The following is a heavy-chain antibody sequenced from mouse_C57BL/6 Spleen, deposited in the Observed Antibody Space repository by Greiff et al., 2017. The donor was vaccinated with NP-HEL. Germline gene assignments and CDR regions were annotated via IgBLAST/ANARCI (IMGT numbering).Heavy chain of an antibody. CDR2: INPNYGTT. D-gene: IGHD1-1*01. J-gene: IGHJ3*01. CDR3: ARHYGSSWGFAY. Sequence: VQLKESGPELVKPGASVKISCKASGYSFTDYNMNWVKQSNGKSLEWLGVINPNYGTTSYNQKFKGKATLTVDQSSSTAYMQLNSLTSDDSAVYYCARHYGSSWGFAYWGQGTLVTVSA. V-gene: IGHV1-39*01. CDR1: GYSFTDYN.